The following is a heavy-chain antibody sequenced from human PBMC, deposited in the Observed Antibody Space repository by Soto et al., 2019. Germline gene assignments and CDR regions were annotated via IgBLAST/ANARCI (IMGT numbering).Heavy chain of an antibody. V-gene: IGHV4-30-2*01. Sequence: SETLSLTCAVSGGSISSGGYSWSWIRQPPGKGLEWIGYIYHSGSTYYNPSLKSRVTISVDRSKNQFSLKLSSVTAADTAVYYCARSRIIVVVPAAMEGWFDPWGQGTLVTVSS. CDR2: IYHSGST. CDR3: ARSRIIVVVPAAMEGWFDP. CDR1: GGSISSGGYS. D-gene: IGHD2-2*01. J-gene: IGHJ5*02.